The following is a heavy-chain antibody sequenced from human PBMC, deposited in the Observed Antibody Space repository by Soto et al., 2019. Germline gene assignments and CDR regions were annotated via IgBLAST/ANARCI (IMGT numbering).Heavy chain of an antibody. D-gene: IGHD6-13*01. V-gene: IGHV4-4*07. Sequence: QVQLQESGPGLVKPSETLSLTCTVSGGSISSYYWSWIRQPAGKGLEWIGRIYTSGSTNYNPSLKSRVTMSVDTSKNQFSLKLSSVTAADTAVYYCARDGRSIGSSWPYYYYGMDVWGQGTTVTVSS. CDR2: IYTSGST. CDR3: ARDGRSIGSSWPYYYYGMDV. CDR1: GGSISSYY. J-gene: IGHJ6*02.